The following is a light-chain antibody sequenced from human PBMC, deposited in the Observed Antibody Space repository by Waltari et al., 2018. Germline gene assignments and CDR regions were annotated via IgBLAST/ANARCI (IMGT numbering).Light chain of an antibody. Sequence: QLVLTQSPSASASLGASVKLTCTLSSGHSTNIIAWLQQQQEKGPRYLMNVNSDGSHNKGVGIPDRFSGASSGAERYLTISSLQSEDEADYYCQTGGHGTGVFGGGTRLTVL. CDR2: VNSDGSH. CDR3: QTGGHGTGV. J-gene: IGLJ2*01. V-gene: IGLV4-69*01. CDR1: SGHSTNI.